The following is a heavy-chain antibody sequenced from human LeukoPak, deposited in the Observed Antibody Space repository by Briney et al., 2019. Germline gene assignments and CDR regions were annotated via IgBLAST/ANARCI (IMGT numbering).Heavy chain of an antibody. D-gene: IGHD4-17*01. Sequence: ASVKVPCKTSGYTFTSYAMSWVRQAPGQGLEWMGWINTNTGNPTYARGFTGRSVFSLDTSVSTAYLQISSLKAEDTAVYYCARSNNDGDYLGVGFDYWGQGTLVTVSS. CDR2: INTNTGNP. V-gene: IGHV7-4-1*02. J-gene: IGHJ4*02. CDR1: GYTFTSYA. CDR3: ARSNNDGDYLGVGFDY.